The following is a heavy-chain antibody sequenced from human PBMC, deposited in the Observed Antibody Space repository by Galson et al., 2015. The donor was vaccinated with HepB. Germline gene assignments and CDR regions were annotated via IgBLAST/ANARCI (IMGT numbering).Heavy chain of an antibody. CDR2: ISGSAAST. D-gene: IGHD2-15*01. V-gene: IGHV3-23*01. J-gene: IGHJ5*02. CDR1: GFTFSSYV. CDR3: AKGGYCSGGGCYLKGWFDP. Sequence: SLRLSCAASGFTFSSYVMTWVRQAPGKGLEWVSTISGSAASTYYADSVKGRFTISRDNSKNTLYLQMNSLRAEDTALYYCAKGGYCSGGGCYLKGWFDPWGQGTLVTVSS.